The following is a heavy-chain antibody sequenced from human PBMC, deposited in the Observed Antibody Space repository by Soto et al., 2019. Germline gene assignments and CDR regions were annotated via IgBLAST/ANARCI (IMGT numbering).Heavy chain of an antibody. J-gene: IGHJ6*02. D-gene: IGHD3-10*01. Sequence: QVQLVESGGGVVQPGRSLRLSCAASGFTFSNYGMHWVRQAPGKGLEWVAVILNDGSNRYHADSVKERFTISRDNSKNTRDLTMNSLRAEDTAVYYCPRDAEYSGTGMAVWGQGTTVTVS. V-gene: IGHV3-33*01. CDR2: ILNDGSNR. CDR3: PRDAEYSGTGMAV. CDR1: GFTFSNYG.